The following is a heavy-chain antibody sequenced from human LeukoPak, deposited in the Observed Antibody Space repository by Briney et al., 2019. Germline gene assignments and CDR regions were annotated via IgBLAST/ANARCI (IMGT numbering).Heavy chain of an antibody. CDR3: ARDLGYSSGPGYFQH. D-gene: IGHD6-19*01. J-gene: IGHJ1*01. CDR2: IIPIFGTA. Sequence: GASVKVSCKASGGTFSSYAISWVRQAPGQGLEWMGGIIPIFGTANYAQKFQGRVTITADESTSTAYMELSSLRSEDTAVYYCARDLGYSSGPGYFQHWGQGTLVTVSS. V-gene: IGHV1-69*13. CDR1: GGTFSSYA.